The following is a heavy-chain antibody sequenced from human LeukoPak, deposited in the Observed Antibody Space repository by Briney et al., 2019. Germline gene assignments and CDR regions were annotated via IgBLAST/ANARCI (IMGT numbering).Heavy chain of an antibody. V-gene: IGHV1-69*06. CDR1: GGTFSSYA. CDR3: ARAVADSLYYYYYYMDV. CDR2: IIPIFGTA. J-gene: IGHJ6*03. D-gene: IGHD6-19*01. Sequence: ALVKVSCKAPGGTFSSYAISWVRQAPGQGLEGMGGIIPIFGTANYAQKFQGRVTITADKSTSTAYMELSSLRSEDTAVYYCARAVADSLYYYYYYMDVWGKGTTVTVSS.